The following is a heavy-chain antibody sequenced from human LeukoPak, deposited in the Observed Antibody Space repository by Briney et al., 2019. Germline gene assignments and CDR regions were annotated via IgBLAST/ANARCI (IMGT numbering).Heavy chain of an antibody. V-gene: IGHV4-59*08. CDR3: ARHDDYPGFGRGFDP. Sequence: SETLSLTCTVSGGSMTTYYWSWIRQPPGKGLEWIGYMFYSGTTRYNPSLMSRVTLSADTSRNHFSLELYSVTAADTAVYYCARHDDYPGFGRGFDPWGQGFLVTVSS. D-gene: IGHD3-16*01. CDR2: MFYSGTT. J-gene: IGHJ5*02. CDR1: GGSMTTYY.